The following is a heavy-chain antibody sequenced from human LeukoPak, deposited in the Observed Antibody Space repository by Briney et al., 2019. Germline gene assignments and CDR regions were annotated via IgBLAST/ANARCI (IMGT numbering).Heavy chain of an antibody. D-gene: IGHD2-15*01. CDR2: IIAFDGNT. CDR3: ARVDVVVVAASSPFDY. CDR1: GYTFTTYG. Sequence: ASVKVSSKPSGYTFTTYGISWVRQAPGRGLEWMGWIIAFDGNTNNAQKLQGRVTMTTVTSTSTAYMEMRSLRSDNTAVYYSARVDVVVVAASSPFDYWGQRTLVTVSS. J-gene: IGHJ4*02. V-gene: IGHV1-18*01.